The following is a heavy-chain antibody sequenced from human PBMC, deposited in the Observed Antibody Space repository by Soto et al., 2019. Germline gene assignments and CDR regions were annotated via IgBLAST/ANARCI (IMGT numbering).Heavy chain of an antibody. J-gene: IGHJ4*02. CDR2: IYYSGST. CDR3: ARATIDYSDSSGYFDY. CDR1: GGSISSYY. Sequence: SETLSLTCTVSGGSISSYYWSWIRQPPGKGLEWIGYIYYSGSTNYNPSLKSRVTISVDTSKNQFSLKLSSVTAADTAVYYCARATIDYSDSSGYFDYWGQGTLLTVSS. D-gene: IGHD3-22*01. V-gene: IGHV4-59*01.